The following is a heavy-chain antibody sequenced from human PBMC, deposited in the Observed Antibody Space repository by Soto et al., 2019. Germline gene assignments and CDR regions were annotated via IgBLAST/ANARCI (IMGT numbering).Heavy chain of an antibody. V-gene: IGHV4-59*01. D-gene: IGHD4-17*01. CDR1: GGSISSYY. Sequence: SETLSLTCTVSGGSISSYYWSWIRQPPGKGLEWIGYIYYSGSTNYNPSLKSRVTISVDTSKNQFSLKLSSVTAADTAVYYCASFGEHDEVTTIEYWGQGTLVTVSS. CDR3: ASFGEHDEVTTIEY. CDR2: IYYSGST. J-gene: IGHJ4*02.